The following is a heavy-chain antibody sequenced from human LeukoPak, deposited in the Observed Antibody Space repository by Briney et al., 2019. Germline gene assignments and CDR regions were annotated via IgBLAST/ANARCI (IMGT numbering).Heavy chain of an antibody. CDR2: IYYSGTT. Sequence: SETLSLTCTVSGGSISRYYWSWIRQPPGKGLEWIGYIYYSGTTNYNPSLKSRVTMSVDTSKNQFSLKLTSVTAADTAVYYCASGYSSTKYPLYDFWGQGTLVTVSS. V-gene: IGHV4-59*12. J-gene: IGHJ4*02. D-gene: IGHD6-13*01. CDR1: GGSISRYY. CDR3: ASGYSSTKYPLYDF.